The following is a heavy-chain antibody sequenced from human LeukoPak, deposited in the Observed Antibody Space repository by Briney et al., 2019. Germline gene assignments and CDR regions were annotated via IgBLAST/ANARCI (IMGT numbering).Heavy chain of an antibody. V-gene: IGHV3-13*01. D-gene: IGHD2-8*01. J-gene: IGHJ4*02. CDR1: GFTFSSYD. Sequence: GGSLRLSCAASGFTFSSYDMHWVRQVTGKSLEWVSAIGTAGDTYYPGSVKGRFTISRENAKNSLYLQMNSLRAEDTAVYYCARDLGYCTNGVCHTRFDYWGQGTLVAVSS. CDR2: IGTAGDT. CDR3: ARDLGYCTNGVCHTRFDY.